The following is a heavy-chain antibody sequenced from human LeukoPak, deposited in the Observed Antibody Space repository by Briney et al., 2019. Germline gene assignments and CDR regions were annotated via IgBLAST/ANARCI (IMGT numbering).Heavy chain of an antibody. Sequence: SETLSLTCAVYGGSFSGYYWCWIRQPPGKGLEWIGEINHSGSTNYNPSLKSRVTISVDTSKNQFSLKLSSVTAADTAVYYCAREEDYWGQGTLVTVSS. V-gene: IGHV4-34*01. CDR3: AREEDY. CDR1: GGSFSGYY. CDR2: INHSGST. J-gene: IGHJ4*02.